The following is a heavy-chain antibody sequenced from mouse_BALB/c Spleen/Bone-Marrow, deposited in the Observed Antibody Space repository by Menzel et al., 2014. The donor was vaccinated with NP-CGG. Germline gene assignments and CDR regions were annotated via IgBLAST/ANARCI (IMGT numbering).Heavy chain of an antibody. CDR2: ISGGGSYT. D-gene: IGHD2-4*01. V-gene: IGHV5-9-2*01. Sequence: EVHLVESGGGLVKSGGFLKLSCAASGFSFNSYGMSWVRQTPEKRLEWVATISGGGSYTFYPDSVKGRFTISRDNAKNNLYLQLSSLRSEDTALYYCARHAYYDQTEVSFVYWGQGTLVTVSA. CDR1: GFSFNSYG. CDR3: ARHAYYDQTEVSFVY. J-gene: IGHJ3*01.